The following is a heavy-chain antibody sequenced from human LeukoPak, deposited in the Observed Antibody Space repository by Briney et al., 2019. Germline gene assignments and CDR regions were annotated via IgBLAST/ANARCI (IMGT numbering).Heavy chain of an antibody. CDR2: IIPIFGTE. D-gene: IGHD2-15*01. CDR1: GGTFSSYA. J-gene: IGHJ4*02. CDR3: ARARGYCSGGSCYSRGFDY. V-gene: IGHV1-69*05. Sequence: SSVKVSCKASGGTFSSYAISWVRQAPGQGLEWVGGIIPIFGTENYAQKFQGRVSITRDTSASTAYMELSSLRSEDMAVYYCARARGYCSGGSCYSRGFDYWGQGTLVSVSS.